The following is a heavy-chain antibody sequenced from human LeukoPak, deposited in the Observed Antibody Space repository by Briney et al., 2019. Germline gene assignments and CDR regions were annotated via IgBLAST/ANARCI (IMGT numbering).Heavy chain of an antibody. V-gene: IGHV1-18*01. J-gene: IGHJ4*02. Sequence: ASVKVSCKASGYTFTNYGISWVRQAPGQGLEWMGWISAYDGNTYYAQKLQGRVTMTTDPSTSTAYMELRSLRSDDTAVYYCARDGYGDHRGYFDYWGQGTLVTVSS. CDR1: GYTFTNYG. D-gene: IGHD4-17*01. CDR2: ISAYDGNT. CDR3: ARDGYGDHRGYFDY.